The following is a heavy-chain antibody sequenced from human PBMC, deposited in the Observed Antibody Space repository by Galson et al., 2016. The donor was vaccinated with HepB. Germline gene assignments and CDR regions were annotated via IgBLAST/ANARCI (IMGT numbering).Heavy chain of an antibody. CDR2: IYSNEDT. J-gene: IGHJ4*02. Sequence: SETLSLTCIVSGGSISSDYYWGWIRQPPGRGLEWIGSIYSNEDTYYNPSLESRVIISVDTSKNHLSLRLDSVTAADTAVYYCARELTGGRRGDFDYWGQGTLVTVSS. CDR1: GGSISSDYY. D-gene: IGHD7-27*01. CDR3: ARELTGGRRGDFDY. V-gene: IGHV4-39*02.